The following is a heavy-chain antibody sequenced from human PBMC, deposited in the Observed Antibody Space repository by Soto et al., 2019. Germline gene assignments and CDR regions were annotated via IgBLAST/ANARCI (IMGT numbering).Heavy chain of an antibody. J-gene: IGHJ2*01. D-gene: IGHD7-27*01. CDR3: AKTPRSGDQVNWYFDL. CDR2: ISPGGNNK. V-gene: IGHV3-30*18. CDR1: GFSFSSYV. Sequence: GGSLRLSCAGSGFSFSSYVLHWVRQAPGKGLEWVGIISPGGNNKYYADFVKGRFTISRDNSKATLYLQMNSLRAEDTAVYFCAKTPRSGDQVNWYFDLWGRGTLVTVSS.